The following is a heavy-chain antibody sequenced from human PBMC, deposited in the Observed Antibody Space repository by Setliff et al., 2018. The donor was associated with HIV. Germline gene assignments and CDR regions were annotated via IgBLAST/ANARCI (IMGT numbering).Heavy chain of an antibody. CDR3: ARGPITMIVVYFDY. V-gene: IGHV1-8*02. CDR2: MNPSGAT. D-gene: IGHD3-22*01. CDR1: GYTLTNYD. J-gene: IGHJ4*02. Sequence: ASVKVSCKASGYTLTNYDINWVRQATGQGLEWMGWMNPSGATGYAQEFQGRVTMTRDTSISTAYMELSRLRSDDTAVYYCARGPITMIVVYFDYWGQGTLVTVSS.